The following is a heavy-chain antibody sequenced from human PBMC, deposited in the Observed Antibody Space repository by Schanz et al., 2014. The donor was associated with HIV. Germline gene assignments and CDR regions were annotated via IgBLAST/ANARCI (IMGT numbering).Heavy chain of an antibody. D-gene: IGHD3-22*01. CDR3: VHDDSDNDGFDM. Sequence: EVQLVESGGGVVQPGRSLRLSCAASGFIFNDFAMHWVRQAPGKGLEWVSTISWNSGSIAYADSVKGRFTISRDNAANSLFLQMNSLRAEDTAVYYCVHDDSDNDGFDMWGQGTMVTVSS. CDR1: GFIFNDFA. CDR2: ISWNSGSI. V-gene: IGHV3-9*01. J-gene: IGHJ3*02.